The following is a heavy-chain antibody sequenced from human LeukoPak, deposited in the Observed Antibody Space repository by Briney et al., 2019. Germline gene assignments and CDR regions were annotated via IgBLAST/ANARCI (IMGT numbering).Heavy chain of an antibody. CDR3: ARGVGSTTYYAMDV. CDR1: GFTFSSSG. V-gene: IGHV3-33*01. Sequence: GGSLRLSCAASGFTFSSSGIHWVRRAPGKGLEWVVVIGYDGSNKYYADSVQGRFTISRDNSKNTLFLQMNSLRAEDTAVYYCARGVGSTTYYAMDVWGQGTTVTVSS. J-gene: IGHJ6*02. CDR2: IGYDGSNK. D-gene: IGHD2-2*01.